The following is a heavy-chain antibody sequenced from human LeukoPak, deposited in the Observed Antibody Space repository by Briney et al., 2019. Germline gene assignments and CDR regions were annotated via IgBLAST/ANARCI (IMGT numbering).Heavy chain of an antibody. D-gene: IGHD3-3*01. Sequence: SGGSLRLSCAASGFTFSSYSMNWVRQAPGRGLEWVSSISSSSSYIYYADSVKGRFTISRDNAKNSLYLQMNSLRAEDTAVYYCARDKVGERFLEWLFPRFDYWGQGTLVTVSS. CDR2: ISSSSSYI. J-gene: IGHJ4*02. V-gene: IGHV3-21*01. CDR3: ARDKVGERFLEWLFPRFDY. CDR1: GFTFSSYS.